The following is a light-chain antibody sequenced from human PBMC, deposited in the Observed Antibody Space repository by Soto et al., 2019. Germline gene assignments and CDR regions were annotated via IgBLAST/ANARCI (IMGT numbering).Light chain of an antibody. CDR3: HQSYTTPQT. J-gene: IGKJ1*01. Sequence: DIQMTQSPSPLSASVGDRFIITCRASQYISSYLHWYQQKPGKAPKLLIYTSSSLQSGVPSRFSGSGSGTDFTLTISSLQPEDFATYYCHQSYTTPQTFGQGTKVDIK. CDR1: QYISSY. V-gene: IGKV1-39*01. CDR2: TSS.